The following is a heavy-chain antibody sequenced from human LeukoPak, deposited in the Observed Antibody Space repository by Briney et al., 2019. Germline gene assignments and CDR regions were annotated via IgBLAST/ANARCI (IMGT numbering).Heavy chain of an antibody. J-gene: IGHJ3*01. V-gene: IGHV3-11*01. CDR1: GFTFSDYY. CDR3: ARDVGATTSATFDL. CDR2: ITSSGTST. Sequence: GGSLRLSCDASGFTFSDYYMTWIRQAPGKGLEWISYITSSGTSTYYPVSVRGRFTISRDNTRNSVYLQMKYLRADDTAVYYCARDVGATTSATFDLWGQGTMVTVSS. D-gene: IGHD1-26*01.